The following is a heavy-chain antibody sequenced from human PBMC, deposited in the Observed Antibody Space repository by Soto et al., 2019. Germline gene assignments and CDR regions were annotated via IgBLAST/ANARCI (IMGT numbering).Heavy chain of an antibody. CDR3: ARHNRLWFGDNY. D-gene: IGHD3-10*01. V-gene: IGHV3-11*01. CDR2: ISGSGSTI. CDR1: GFTFSDYY. J-gene: IGHJ4*02. Sequence: QVQLVESGGGLVKPGGSLRLSWAASGFTFSDYYMSWIRQAPGKGLEWVSYISGSGSTIYYADSVKGRLTISRDNAKNSLYLQMNRLRAEDTAVYYCARHNRLWFGDNYWGQGTLVTVSS.